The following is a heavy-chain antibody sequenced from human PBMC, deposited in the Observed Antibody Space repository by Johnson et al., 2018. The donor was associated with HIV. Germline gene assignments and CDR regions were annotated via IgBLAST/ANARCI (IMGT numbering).Heavy chain of an antibody. CDR3: ARSYYDSSGYPHDAFDI. CDR2: ISGSGGST. D-gene: IGHD3-22*01. CDR1: GFTFSSYA. V-gene: IGHV3-23*04. Sequence: VQLVESGGGVVQPGRSLRLSCAASGFTFSSYAMHWVRQAPGKGLELVSAISGSGGSTYYADSVKGRFTISRDNSKNTLYLQMNSLRAGDTAVYYCARSYYDSSGYPHDAFDIWCQGTMVTVSS. J-gene: IGHJ3*02.